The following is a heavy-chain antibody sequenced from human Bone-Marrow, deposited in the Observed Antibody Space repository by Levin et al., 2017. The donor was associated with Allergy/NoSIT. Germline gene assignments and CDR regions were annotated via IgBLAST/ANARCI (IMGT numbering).Heavy chain of an antibody. CDR3: ARGRRGADYGGGDY. Sequence: PGGSLRLSCVASGFTFSDYSMNWVRQAPGKGLEWVSSISSSGSYMYYADSVKGRFTISRDNAKNSLSLQMNGLRAEDTAVFYCARGRRGADYGGGDYWGQGTLVTVSS. D-gene: IGHD4-17*01. V-gene: IGHV3-21*01. CDR1: GFTFSDYS. J-gene: IGHJ4*02. CDR2: ISSSGSYM.